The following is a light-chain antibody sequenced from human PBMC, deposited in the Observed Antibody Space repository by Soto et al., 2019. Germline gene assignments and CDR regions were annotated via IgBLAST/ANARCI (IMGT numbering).Light chain of an antibody. J-gene: IGLJ1*01. CDR1: RSDIGHYDY. V-gene: IGLV2-14*03. Sequence: QSALTQPASVSGSPGQSITISCTGTRSDIGHYDYVSWYQQHPGKAPKLMIYHVTYRPSGVSNRYSGSKSGNSASLPISGLQADDEADYYCCSLTTSHTYVFGSGTKLTVL. CDR3: CSLTTSHTYV. CDR2: HVT.